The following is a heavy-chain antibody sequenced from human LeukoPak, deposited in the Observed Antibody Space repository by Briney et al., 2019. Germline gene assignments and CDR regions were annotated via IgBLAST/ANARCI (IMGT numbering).Heavy chain of an antibody. CDR2: ISAYNGNT. CDR3: ARDIPPSYYYYGMDV. CDR1: GYTFTSYG. V-gene: IGHV1-18*01. J-gene: IGHJ6*02. D-gene: IGHD2-21*01. Sequence: GASVKVSCKASGYTFTSYGISWVRQAPGQGLEWMGWISAYNGNTNYAQKLQGRVTMTTDTSTSTAYMELRSLRSDDTAVCYCARDIPPSYYYYGMDVWGQGTTVTVSS.